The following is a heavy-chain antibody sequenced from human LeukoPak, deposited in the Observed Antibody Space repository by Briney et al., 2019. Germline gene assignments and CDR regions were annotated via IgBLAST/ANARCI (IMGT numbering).Heavy chain of an antibody. J-gene: IGHJ5*02. V-gene: IGHV3-11*01. CDR3: ERGHWYLDP. CDR2: ISQSGNDV. D-gene: IGHD6-13*01. CDR1: XFTFHDFY. Sequence: SXRLSCVXXXFTFHDFYMSWIRQTPEERLEWVAYISQSGNDVNYADSVRGRFTISRDNARDSLYLQINSLRTEDTAVYYCERGHWYLDPWGQGTLVTVSS.